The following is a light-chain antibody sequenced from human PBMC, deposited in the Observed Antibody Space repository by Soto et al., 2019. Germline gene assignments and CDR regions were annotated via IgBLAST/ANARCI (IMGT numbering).Light chain of an antibody. CDR2: AVS. CDR3: YSYTASDIWV. CDR1: NSDVGRYNF. Sequence: QSALTQPRSVSGSPGQSVTISCTGTNSDVGRYNFVSWYQQLPGKAPKLLISAVSQRPSGVPDRFSGSKSGNTASLTISGLQDEDEADYFCYSYTASDIWVFGGGTKLTVL. V-gene: IGLV2-11*01. J-gene: IGLJ3*02.